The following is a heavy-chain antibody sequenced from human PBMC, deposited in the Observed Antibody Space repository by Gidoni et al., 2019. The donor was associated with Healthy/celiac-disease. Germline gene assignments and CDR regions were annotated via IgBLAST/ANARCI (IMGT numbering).Heavy chain of an antibody. CDR2: ISGSGGST. J-gene: IGHJ6*03. D-gene: IGHD4-4*01. CDR3: ANLATVTTHYYYYYYMDV. CDR1: GFTFSSYA. V-gene: IGHV3-23*01. Sequence: EVQLLESGGGLVQPGGSLRLACAAAGFTFSSYAMSWVRQAPGKGLEWVSAISGSGGSTYYADSVKGRFTISRDNSKNTLYLQMNSLRAEDTAVYYCANLATVTTHYYYYYYMDVWGKGTTVTVSS.